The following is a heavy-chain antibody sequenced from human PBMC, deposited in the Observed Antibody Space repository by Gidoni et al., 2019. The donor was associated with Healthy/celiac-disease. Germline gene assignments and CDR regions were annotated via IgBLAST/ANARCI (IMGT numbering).Heavy chain of an antibody. CDR1: GFSLSTSGVG. CDR2: IYWDDDK. J-gene: IGHJ6*02. D-gene: IGHD3-10*01. Sequence: QITLKESGPTLVKPTQTLTLTCTFSGFSLSTSGVGVGWIRQPPGKALEWLALIYWDDDKSYSPSLKSRLTITKDTSKNQVVLTMTNMDPVDTATYYCAHSFGEVDYYYYYGMDVWGQGTTVTVSS. CDR3: AHSFGEVDYYYYYGMDV. V-gene: IGHV2-5*02.